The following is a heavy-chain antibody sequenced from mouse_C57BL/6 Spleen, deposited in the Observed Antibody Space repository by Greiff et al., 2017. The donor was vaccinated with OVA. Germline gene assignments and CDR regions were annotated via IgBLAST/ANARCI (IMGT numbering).Heavy chain of an antibody. CDR2: IYPGDGDT. CDR1: GYAFSSSW. J-gene: IGHJ3*01. D-gene: IGHD1-1*01. Sequence: QVQLQQSGPELVKPGASVKISCKASGYAFSSSWMNWVKQRPGKGLEWIGRIYPGDGDTNYNGKFKGKATLTADKHSSTAYMQLSRLTSEDSAVYFCANDYYGSSYGAYWGQGTLVTVSA. V-gene: IGHV1-82*01. CDR3: ANDYYGSSYGAY.